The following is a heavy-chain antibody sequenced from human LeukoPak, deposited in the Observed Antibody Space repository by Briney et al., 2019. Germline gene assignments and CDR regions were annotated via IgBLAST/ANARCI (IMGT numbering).Heavy chain of an antibody. V-gene: IGHV3-30-3*01. D-gene: IGHD3-3*01. CDR1: GFTFSSYA. J-gene: IGHJ4*02. CDR3: ARNRKLRFLEWLLSY. CDR2: ISYDGSNK. Sequence: GGSLRLSCAASGFTFSSYAMSWVRQAPGKGLEWVAVISYDGSNKYYADSVKGRFTISRDNSKNTLYLQMNSLRAEDTAVYYCARNRKLRFLEWLLSYWGRGTLVTVSS.